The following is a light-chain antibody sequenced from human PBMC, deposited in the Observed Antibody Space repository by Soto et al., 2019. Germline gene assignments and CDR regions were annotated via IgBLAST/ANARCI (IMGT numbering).Light chain of an antibody. Sequence: DIVMTQSPLSLPVTPGEPASISCRSSRSLLHSIGYNFLDWYVQKPGQSPQLLIYLGSTRASGVPDRFSGSGSGTDFTLKISRVEAEDVGVYYCMQGIQTPITFGQGTRLEIK. J-gene: IGKJ5*01. CDR3: MQGIQTPIT. CDR2: LGS. CDR1: RSLLHSIGYNF. V-gene: IGKV2-28*01.